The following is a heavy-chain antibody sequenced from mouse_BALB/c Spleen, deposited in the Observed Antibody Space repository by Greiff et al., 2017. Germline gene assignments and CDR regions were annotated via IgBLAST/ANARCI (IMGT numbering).Heavy chain of an antibody. D-gene: IGHD2-4*01. CDR2: IYPYNGGT. Sequence: VQLQQSGPELVKPGASVKISCKASGYTFTDYNMHWVKQSHGKSLEWIGYIYPYNGGTGYNQKFKSKATLTVDNSSSTAYMELRSLTSEDSAVYYCARSRGYDYDGFAYWGQGTLVTVSA. CDR3: ARSRGYDYDGFAY. CDR1: GYTFTDYN. V-gene: IGHV1S29*02. J-gene: IGHJ3*01.